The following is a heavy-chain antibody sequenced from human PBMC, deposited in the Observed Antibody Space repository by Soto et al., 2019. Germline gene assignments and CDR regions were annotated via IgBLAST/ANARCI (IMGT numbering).Heavy chain of an antibody. J-gene: IGHJ3*02. CDR3: ASIRVYSGYDSSDI. D-gene: IGHD5-12*01. V-gene: IGHV4-59*01. CDR1: GGSISSYY. Sequence: SETLSLTCTVSGGSISSYYWSWIRQPPGKGLEWIGYIYYSGSTNYNPSLKSRVTISVDTSKNQFSLKLSSVTAADTAVYYCASIRVYSGYDSSDIWGQGTMVTVSS. CDR2: IYYSGST.